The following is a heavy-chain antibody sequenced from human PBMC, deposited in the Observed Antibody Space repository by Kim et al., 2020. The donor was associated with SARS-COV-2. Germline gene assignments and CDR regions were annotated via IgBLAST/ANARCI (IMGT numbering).Heavy chain of an antibody. CDR1: GFTFSSYA. Sequence: GGSLRLSCAASGFTFSSYAMHWVRQAPGKGLEWVAVISYDGSNKYYADSVKGRFTISRDNSKNTLYLQMNSLRAEDTAVYYCARDRGSYTYSGDLYYDYYGMDVWGQGTTVTVSS. V-gene: IGHV3-30-3*01. J-gene: IGHJ6*02. CDR3: ARDRGSYTYSGDLYYDYYGMDV. CDR2: ISYDGSNK. D-gene: IGHD1-26*01.